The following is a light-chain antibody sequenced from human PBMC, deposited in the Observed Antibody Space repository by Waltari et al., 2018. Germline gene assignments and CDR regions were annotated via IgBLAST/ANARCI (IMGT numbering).Light chain of an antibody. J-gene: IGLJ2*01. CDR1: SSHVGAYNY. Sequence: QSALTQAASVSGSPGQSITIPCTGTSSHVGAYNYVTWYQQHPGKAPKLMIYDVSNRPSGVSNRFSGSKSGNTASLTISGLQAEDEADYYCSSFTSSSTVLFGGGTRLSVL. V-gene: IGLV2-14*03. CDR3: SSFTSSSTVL. CDR2: DVS.